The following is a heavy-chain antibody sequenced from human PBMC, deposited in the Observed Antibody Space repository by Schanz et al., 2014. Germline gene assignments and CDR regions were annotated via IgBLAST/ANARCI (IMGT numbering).Heavy chain of an antibody. J-gene: IGHJ5*02. Sequence: QLQLQESGPGLVKPLETLSLTCTVSGGSISTSNHYWGWIRQPPGKGLEWIGSIYYSGNTYYNPSLRSRVPISVDTSKNQFPRRLRSVTAADTAVYYCARQNLGYCSSTDCKNWFDPWGQGTLVTVSS. CDR1: GGSISTSNHY. CDR3: ARQNLGYCSSTDCKNWFDP. V-gene: IGHV4-39*01. CDR2: IYYSGNT. D-gene: IGHD2-2*01.